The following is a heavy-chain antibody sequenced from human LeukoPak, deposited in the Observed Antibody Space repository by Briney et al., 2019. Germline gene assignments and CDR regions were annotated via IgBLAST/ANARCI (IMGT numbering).Heavy chain of an antibody. V-gene: IGHV3-23*01. CDR3: AKDRIVGTDYLGYGMDV. Sequence: GGSLRLSCAASGFTFSSYTMNWVRQAPGKGLEWVSAISGSGVGTYYADSVKGRFTISRDNAKNSLYLQMNSLRAEDTAVYYCAKDRIVGTDYLGYGMDVWGQGTTVTVSS. CDR1: GFTFSSYT. CDR2: ISGSGVGT. J-gene: IGHJ6*02. D-gene: IGHD1-26*01.